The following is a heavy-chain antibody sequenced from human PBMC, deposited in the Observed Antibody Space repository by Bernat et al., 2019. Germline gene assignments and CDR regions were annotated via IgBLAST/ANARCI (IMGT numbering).Heavy chain of an antibody. CDR2: IDAYGSGT. CDR3: AKDGHATDYYYYMDV. V-gene: IGHV3-23*04. J-gene: IGHJ6*03. Sequence: EVQLVDSGGALVQPGGSLRVSCAASGFTFSSHAMTWVRQAPGKGLEWVSTIDAYGSGTWYSDSVKGRFTISRDNSKNTLYLQMKSLRVEDTAVYHCAKDGHATDYYYYMDVWGKGTTVTVSS. CDR1: GFTFSSHA.